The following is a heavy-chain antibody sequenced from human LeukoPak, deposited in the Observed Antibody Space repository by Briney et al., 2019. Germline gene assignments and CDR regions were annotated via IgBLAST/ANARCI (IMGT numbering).Heavy chain of an antibody. D-gene: IGHD6-19*01. Sequence: ASVKVSCKASGGTFSSYAISWVRQAPGQGLEWMGWISAYNGNTNYAQKLQGRVTMTTDTSTSTAYMELRSLRSDDTAVYYCARVLGAVADYYFDYWGQGTLVTVSS. J-gene: IGHJ4*02. CDR1: GGTFSSYA. V-gene: IGHV1-18*01. CDR2: ISAYNGNT. CDR3: ARVLGAVADYYFDY.